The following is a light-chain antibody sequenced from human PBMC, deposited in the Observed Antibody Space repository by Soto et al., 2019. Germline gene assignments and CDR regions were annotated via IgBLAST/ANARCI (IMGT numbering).Light chain of an antibody. CDR2: EGS. CDR3: CSFARGSTLE. J-gene: IGLJ3*02. V-gene: IGLV2-23*01. CDR1: SSDVGSYNL. Sequence: QSALTQPASVSGSPGPSITISCTGTSSDVGSYNLVSWYQQHPGNAPKLMIYEGSKRPSGVSNRFYGSKSCNTASLTITGLHAEDEAQYYCCSFARGSTLEFGGGTKLT.